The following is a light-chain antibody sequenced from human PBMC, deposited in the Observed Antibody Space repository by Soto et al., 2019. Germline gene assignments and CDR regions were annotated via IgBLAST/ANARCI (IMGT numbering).Light chain of an antibody. CDR3: QQYGNSPLT. J-gene: IGKJ4*01. CDR2: GVS. Sequence: EILVTQSPDTLSLSPGQRATLSCRASQSVRSDYFAWYQQKPDQAPRVIIFGVSTRATGVPDRFSGSGSGTDFTLTISRLEPEDFALYYCQQYGNSPLTFGGGTKVEIK. CDR1: QSVRSDY. V-gene: IGKV3-20*01.